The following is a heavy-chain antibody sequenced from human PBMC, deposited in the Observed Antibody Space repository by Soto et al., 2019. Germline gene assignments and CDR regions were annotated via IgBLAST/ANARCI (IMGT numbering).Heavy chain of an antibody. D-gene: IGHD6-13*01. J-gene: IGHJ4*02. CDR1: GGNCRDHY. Sequence: PSQINRHTYAVYGGNCRDHYGRWIRKTPGKGLEWIGEINHSGSTNYNPSLKSRVTISVDTSKNQFSLKLSSVTAADTAVYYCARATGFGIAAAAKHFDYWGQGTLVTVST. CDR3: ARATGFGIAAAAKHFDY. V-gene: IGHV4-34*01. CDR2: INHSGST.